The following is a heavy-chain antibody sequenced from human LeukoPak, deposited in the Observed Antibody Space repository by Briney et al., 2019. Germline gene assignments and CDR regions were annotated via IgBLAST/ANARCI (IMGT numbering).Heavy chain of an antibody. V-gene: IGHV4-59*08. Sequence: PSETLSLTCSVSGGSIRNHYCSWIRRPPGKGLEWIGYIYYSGSTSYNPSLKSRVTVSVDTSNNQISLNLSSVTAADTAVYYCARHFTGPGTYTPYFGMDVWGQGATVTVSS. CDR2: IYYSGST. J-gene: IGHJ6*02. CDR1: GGSIRNHY. CDR3: ARHFTGPGTYTPYFGMDV. D-gene: IGHD3-16*01.